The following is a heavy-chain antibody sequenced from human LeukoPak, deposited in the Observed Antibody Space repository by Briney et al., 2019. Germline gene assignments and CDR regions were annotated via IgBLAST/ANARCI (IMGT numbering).Heavy chain of an antibody. CDR3: AGTPQGYCSGGSCNWFDP. CDR2: IYYSGST. CDR1: GGSISSYY. D-gene: IGHD2-15*01. V-gene: IGHV4-59*06. J-gene: IGHJ5*02. Sequence: SETLSLTCTVSGGSISSYYWSWIRQPPGKGLEWIGYIYYSGSTYYNPSLKSRVTISVDTSKNQFSLKLSSVTAADTAVYYCAGTPQGYCSGGSCNWFDPWGQGTLVTVSS.